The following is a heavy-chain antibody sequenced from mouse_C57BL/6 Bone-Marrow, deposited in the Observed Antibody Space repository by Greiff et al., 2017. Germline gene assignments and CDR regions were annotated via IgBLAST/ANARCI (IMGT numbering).Heavy chain of an antibody. D-gene: IGHD2-4*01. V-gene: IGHV1-22*01. Sequence: VQLQQSGPELVKPGASVKMSCKASGFTFTDYNMHWVKQSHGKSLEWIGYINPNNGGTSSNQKFKGKHTLTVNKSSSTAYMELRSLTSEDSAVYYCARLGDYPWFAYWGQGTLVTVSA. CDR2: INPNNGGT. CDR1: GFTFTDYN. CDR3: ARLGDYPWFAY. J-gene: IGHJ3*01.